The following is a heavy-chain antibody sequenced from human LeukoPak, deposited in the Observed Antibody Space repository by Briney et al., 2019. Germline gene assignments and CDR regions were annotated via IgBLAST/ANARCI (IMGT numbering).Heavy chain of an antibody. CDR2: IYTSGST. V-gene: IGHV4-61*02. D-gene: IGHD1-26*01. Sequence: SETLSLTCTVSGGSISSGSYYWSWIRQPAGKGLEWIGRIYTSGSTNYNPSRKSRVTMSVDTSKNQFSLKLSSVAAADTAVYYCARDRVGSYRFDYWGQGTLVTVSS. CDR3: ARDRVGSYRFDY. J-gene: IGHJ4*02. CDR1: GGSISSGSYY.